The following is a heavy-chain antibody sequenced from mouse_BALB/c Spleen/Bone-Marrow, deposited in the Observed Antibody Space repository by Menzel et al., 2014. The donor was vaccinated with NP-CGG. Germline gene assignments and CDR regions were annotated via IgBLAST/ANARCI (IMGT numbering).Heavy chain of an antibody. CDR2: ISSGGSA. D-gene: IGHD2-4*01. V-gene: IGHV5-6-5*01. J-gene: IGHJ2*01. CDR1: GFTFSNFA. CDR3: ARGYDYDFDY. Sequence: EVKLVESGGGSVKPGGSLKLSCAASGFTFSNFAMSWVRQTPDKRLEWVASISSGGSACYPDGVKGRLSISRDNARDILFLQMSSLRSEDTAMYYCARGYDYDFDYWGQGTTLTVSS.